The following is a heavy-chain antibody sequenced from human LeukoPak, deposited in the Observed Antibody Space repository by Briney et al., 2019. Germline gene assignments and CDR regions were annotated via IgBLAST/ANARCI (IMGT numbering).Heavy chain of an antibody. J-gene: IGHJ4*02. Sequence: SETLSLTCTVSGGSIITRSYFWGWIRQPPEKGLEWIGAVSYSGTTSYNPSLESRVTMSVDTSKNQFFLKVSPVTAADTAVYYCARLDGSGYYGIDYWGQGTLVTVSS. CDR3: ARLDGSGYYGIDY. CDR1: GGSIITRSYF. CDR2: VSYSGTT. D-gene: IGHD3-22*01. V-gene: IGHV4-39*01.